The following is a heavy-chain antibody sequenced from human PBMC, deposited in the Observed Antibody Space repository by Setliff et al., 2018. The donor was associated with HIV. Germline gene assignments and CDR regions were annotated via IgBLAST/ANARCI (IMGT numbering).Heavy chain of an antibody. CDR3: ARETYYYDNPQYYYYYMDV. Sequence: PSETLSLTCTVSGGSIRSGSYYWSWIRQPAGKVLEWIGRIYTSGSTNYNPSLKSRVTISVDTSKNQFSLKLRSVTAADTAVYYCARETYYYDNPQYYYYYMDVWGKGTTVTVSS. CDR2: IYTSGST. CDR1: GGSIRSGSYY. J-gene: IGHJ6*03. D-gene: IGHD3-22*01. V-gene: IGHV4-61*02.